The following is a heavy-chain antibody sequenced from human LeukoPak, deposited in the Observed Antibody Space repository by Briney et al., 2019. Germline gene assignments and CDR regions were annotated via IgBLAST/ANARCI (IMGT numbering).Heavy chain of an antibody. D-gene: IGHD6-13*01. CDR3: AKDPGAAAGTLFDY. V-gene: IGHV3-11*04. CDR1: GFTFSDYY. J-gene: IGHJ4*02. CDR2: ISSSGSTI. Sequence: GGSLRLSCAASGFTFSDYYMSWIRQAPGKGLEWVSYISSSGSTIYYADSVKGRFTISRDNSKNTLYLQMNSLRAEDTAVYYCAKDPGAAAGTLFDYWGQGTLVTVSS.